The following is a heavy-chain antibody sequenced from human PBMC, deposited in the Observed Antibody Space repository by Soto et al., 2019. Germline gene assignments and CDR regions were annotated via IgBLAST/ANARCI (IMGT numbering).Heavy chain of an antibody. D-gene: IGHD3-22*01. CDR1: GGSISSSRYY. Sequence: PSETLSLTCTVSGGSISSSRYYWGWIRQPPGKGLEWIGRIYYSGSTYYNPSLKSRVTISVDTSKNQFSLKLSSVTAADTAVYYCAKYYDSSDFYFDYWGQGTLVTVSS. J-gene: IGHJ4*02. V-gene: IGHV4-39*01. CDR3: AKYYDSSDFYFDY. CDR2: IYYSGST.